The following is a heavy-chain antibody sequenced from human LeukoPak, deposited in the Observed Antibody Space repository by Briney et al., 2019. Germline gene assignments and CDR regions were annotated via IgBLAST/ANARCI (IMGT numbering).Heavy chain of an antibody. D-gene: IGHD2-15*01. Sequence: SETLSLTCTVSGYSISSGYYWGWIRQPPGKGLEWIGSIYHSGSTYYNPSLKSRVTISVDTSKNQFSLKLSSVTAADTAVYYCAIEIGYCSGGSCYSTDYWGQGTLVTVSS. CDR3: AIEIGYCSGGSCYSTDY. CDR1: GYSISSGYY. V-gene: IGHV4-38-2*02. J-gene: IGHJ4*02. CDR2: IYHSGST.